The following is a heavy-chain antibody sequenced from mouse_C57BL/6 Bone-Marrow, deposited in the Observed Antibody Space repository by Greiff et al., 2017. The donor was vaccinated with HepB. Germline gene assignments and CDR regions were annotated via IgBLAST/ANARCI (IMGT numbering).Heavy chain of an antibody. CDR1: GYTFTSHW. J-gene: IGHJ4*01. Sequence: VQLQQSGPELVRPGASVKITCKAPGYTFTSHWMQWVRQRPGQGLEWIGEIFPGSGSTYYNEKFKGKATLTVDTSSSTAYMQLSRLTSEDAAVYFCASFYYYGSSFYYAMDYWGQGTSVTVSS. V-gene: IGHV1-56*01. CDR2: IFPGSGST. CDR3: ASFYYYGSSFYYAMDY. D-gene: IGHD1-1*01.